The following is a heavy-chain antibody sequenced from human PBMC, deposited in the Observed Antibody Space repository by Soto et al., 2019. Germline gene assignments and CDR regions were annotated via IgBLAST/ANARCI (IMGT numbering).Heavy chain of an antibody. V-gene: IGHV3-30*18. D-gene: IGHD3-22*01. CDR2: ISYDGSNK. CDR1: GLTFSSYG. CDR3: AKDQRLLPYYFDY. Sequence: GGSLRLSCAASGLTFSSYGMHWVRQAPGKGLEWVAVISYDGSNKYYADSVKGRFTISRDNSKNTLYLQMNSLRAEDTAVYYCAKDQRLLPYYFDYWGQGTLVTVSS. J-gene: IGHJ4*02.